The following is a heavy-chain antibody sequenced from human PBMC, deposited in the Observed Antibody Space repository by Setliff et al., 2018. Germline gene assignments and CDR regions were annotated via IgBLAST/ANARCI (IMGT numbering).Heavy chain of an antibody. CDR2: IDTSGST. CDR1: GGSINNYY. D-gene: IGHD3-22*01. J-gene: IGHJ6*03. CDR3: ARTGTTYYYSCMDV. Sequence: PSETLSLTCTVSGGSINNYYWSWIRQSPGKGLEWIGYIDTSGSTDYNPSLKSRVTISLDAPKDQFSLKLTSVTAADTAVYYCARTGTTYYYSCMDVWGKGTTVTVSS. V-gene: IGHV4-4*08.